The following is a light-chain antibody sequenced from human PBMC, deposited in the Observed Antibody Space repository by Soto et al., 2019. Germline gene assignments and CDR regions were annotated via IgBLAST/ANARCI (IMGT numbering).Light chain of an antibody. Sequence: EIVMTQSPATLSVSPGERATLSFRASQSTSRYLAWYQQKPGQAPRLLIYDASNRATGIPARFSGSGSGTDFTLTISSLEPEDFAVYYCQQRSNWLTFGQGTRLEIK. CDR2: DAS. V-gene: IGKV3-11*01. CDR3: QQRSNWLT. J-gene: IGKJ5*01. CDR1: QSTSRY.